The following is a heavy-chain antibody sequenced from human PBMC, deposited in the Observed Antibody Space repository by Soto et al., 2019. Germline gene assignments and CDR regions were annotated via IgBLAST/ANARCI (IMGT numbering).Heavy chain of an antibody. Sequence: SETLSLTCTVSGGSISSYYWSWIRQPPGKGLEWIGYIYYSGSTNYNPSLKSRVTISVDTSKNQFSLKLSSVTAADTAVYYCARVSEWGNPHDAFDIWGQGTMVTVSS. V-gene: IGHV4-59*01. CDR3: ARVSEWGNPHDAFDI. CDR2: IYYSGST. D-gene: IGHD3-3*01. J-gene: IGHJ3*02. CDR1: GGSISSYY.